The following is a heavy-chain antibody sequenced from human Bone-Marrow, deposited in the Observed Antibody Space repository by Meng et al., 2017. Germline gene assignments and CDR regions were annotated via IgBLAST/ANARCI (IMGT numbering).Heavy chain of an antibody. CDR2: ISGSGDST. CDR3: ARDDSSGYFGY. V-gene: IGHV3-23*01. Sequence: GGSLRLSCAASRFTFSNYAMNWVRQAPGKGLEWVSAISGSGDSTFYADSVKGRFTISRDNSKNTLYLQMNSLRAEDTAVYYCARDDSSGYFGYWGQGTLVTVSS. CDR1: RFTFSNYA. D-gene: IGHD3-22*01. J-gene: IGHJ4*02.